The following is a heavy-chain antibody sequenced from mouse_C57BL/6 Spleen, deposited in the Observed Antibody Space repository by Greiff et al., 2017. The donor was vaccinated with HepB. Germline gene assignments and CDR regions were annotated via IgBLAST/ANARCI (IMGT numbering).Heavy chain of an antibody. CDR2: IYWGDDK. CDR3: ARRGSYDDDEAFAY. D-gene: IGHD2-4*01. Sequence: QVTLKESGPGILQSSQTLSLTCSFSGFSLSTSGMGVGWIRHPSGKGLEWLAHIYWGDDKRYNPSLKSRHTISKDTSRNQVFHKITSVDTADTATYYCARRGSYDDDEAFAYWGQGTLVTVSA. J-gene: IGHJ3*01. V-gene: IGHV8-12*01. CDR1: GFSLSTSGMG.